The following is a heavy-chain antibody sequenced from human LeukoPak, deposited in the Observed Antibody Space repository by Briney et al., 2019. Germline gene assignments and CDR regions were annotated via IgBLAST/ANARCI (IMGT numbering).Heavy chain of an antibody. D-gene: IGHD3-10*01. Sequence: GGSLRLSCAASGFTFSSYAMSWVRQAPGKGLEWVSAISGSGGSTYYADFVKGRFTISRDNSKNTLYLQMNSLRAEDTAVYYCAKDRGYGSGSYYYYGMDVWGQATTVTVCS. CDR1: GFTFSSYA. V-gene: IGHV3-23*01. J-gene: IGHJ6*02. CDR2: ISGSGGST. CDR3: AKDRGYGSGSYYYYGMDV.